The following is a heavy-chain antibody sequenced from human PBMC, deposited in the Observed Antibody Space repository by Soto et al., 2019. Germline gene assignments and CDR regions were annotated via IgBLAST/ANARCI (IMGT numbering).Heavy chain of an antibody. CDR2: IWYDGSNK. Sequence: GGSRRLSCAASGFTFSSYGMHWVRQAPGKGLEWVAVIWYDGSNKYYADSVKGRFTISRDNSKNTLYLQMNSLRAEDTAVYYCAREGYYYDSSGLHYWGQGTLVTVSS. J-gene: IGHJ4*02. CDR1: GFTFSSYG. D-gene: IGHD3-22*01. V-gene: IGHV3-33*01. CDR3: AREGYYYDSSGLHY.